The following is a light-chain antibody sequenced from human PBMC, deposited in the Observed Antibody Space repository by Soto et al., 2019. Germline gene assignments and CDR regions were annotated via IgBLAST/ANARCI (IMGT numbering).Light chain of an antibody. CDR2: VAS. CDR1: QSVSNNY. V-gene: IGKV3-20*01. J-gene: IGKJ1*01. Sequence: EIVLAQSPGTPSLSPGERATLSCRASQSVSNNYLAWYQQKPGQAPRLLIYVASNRAPGIPDRFSGSGSGTDFTLTISRLEPEDFAVYYCQQYASSRTFGQGTKVDIK. CDR3: QQYASSRT.